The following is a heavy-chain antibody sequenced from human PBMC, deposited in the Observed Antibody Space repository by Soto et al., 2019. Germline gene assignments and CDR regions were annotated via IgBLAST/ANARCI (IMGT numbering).Heavy chain of an antibody. D-gene: IGHD4-4*01. CDR1: GCSISSGGYS. J-gene: IGHJ4*02. Sequence: SETLSLTCAVSGCSISSGGYSWSWIRQPPGKGLEWIGYIYHSGSTYYNPSLKSRVTISVDRSKNQFSLKLSSVTAADTAVYYCARGMTKVTTHDYWGQGTLVTVS. CDR3: ARGMTKVTTHDY. V-gene: IGHV4-30-2*01. CDR2: IYHSGST.